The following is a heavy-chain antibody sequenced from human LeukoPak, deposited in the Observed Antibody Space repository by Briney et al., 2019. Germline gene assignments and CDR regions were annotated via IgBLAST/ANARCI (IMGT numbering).Heavy chain of an antibody. V-gene: IGHV1-24*01. J-gene: IGHJ6*02. CDR3: ATSTIFGVDPPYYYYGMDV. Sequence: ASVKVSCKVSGYTLPELSMHWVRQAPGKGLEWMGGFDPEDGETIYAQKFQGRVTMTEDTSTDTAYMELSSLRSEDTAVYYCATSTIFGVDPPYYYYGMDVWGQGTTVTVSS. CDR1: GYTLPELS. D-gene: IGHD3-3*01. CDR2: FDPEDGET.